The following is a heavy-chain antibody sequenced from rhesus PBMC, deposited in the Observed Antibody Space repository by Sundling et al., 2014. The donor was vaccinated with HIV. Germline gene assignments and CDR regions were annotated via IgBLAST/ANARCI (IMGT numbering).Heavy chain of an antibody. CDR1: GGSISSHNW. CDR3: ASPYNNRYYGLDP. J-gene: IGHJ6*01. V-gene: IGHV4-92*01. Sequence: QVQLQESGPGLVKPSETLSLTCAVSGGSISSHNWWSWIRQSPGKGLEWIGRISGGAGNTDFNPSLKSRVTMSTDTSKNQFSLKLSSVTAADTAVYYCASPYNNRYYGLDPGAKGSSSPSPQ. CDR2: ISGGAGNT. D-gene: IGHD4-11*01.